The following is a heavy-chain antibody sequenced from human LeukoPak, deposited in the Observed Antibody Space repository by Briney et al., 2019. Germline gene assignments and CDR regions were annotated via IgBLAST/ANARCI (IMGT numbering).Heavy chain of an antibody. J-gene: IGHJ5*02. V-gene: IGHV1-18*01. CDR3: ARDSRPSYSDYAVQPLDP. CDR2: VSPYNGNT. D-gene: IGHD4-11*01. CDR1: RYTFTSYG. Sequence: ASVKVLCRTSRYTFTSYGINWVRQAPGQGLEWMGWVSPYNGNTNYAQKFQGRVTMTTDTSTSTAYMELRSLRSDDTAVYYCARDSRPSYSDYAVQPLDPWGQGTLVTVSS.